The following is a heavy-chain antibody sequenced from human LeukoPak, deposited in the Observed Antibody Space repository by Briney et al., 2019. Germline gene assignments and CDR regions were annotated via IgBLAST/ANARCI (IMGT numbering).Heavy chain of an antibody. CDR1: GGSFSGYY. CDR3: ARDWVMMEQQLVHYYYYYCMDV. CDR2: INHSGST. D-gene: IGHD6-13*01. Sequence: SETLSLTCAVYGGSFSGYYWSWIRQPPGKGLEWIGEINHSGSTNYNPSLKSRVTISVDTSKNQFSLKLSSVTAADTAVYYCARDWVMMEQQLVHYYYYYCMDVWGKGTTVTISS. J-gene: IGHJ6*03. V-gene: IGHV4-34*01.